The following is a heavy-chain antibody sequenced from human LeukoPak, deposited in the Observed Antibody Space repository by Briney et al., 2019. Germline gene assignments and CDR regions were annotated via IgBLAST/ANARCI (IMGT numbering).Heavy chain of an antibody. CDR1: GLPFGSYW. J-gene: IGHJ4*02. V-gene: IGHV3-74*01. CDR3: VSYTSIGW. CDR2: ISTDGTTT. D-gene: IGHD5-18*01. Sequence: GGSWRLPLAALGLPFGSYWRHWFGQPPGKGLVWVSRISTDGTTTSYADSVKGRFTISRDNAKNTLYLQMNSLRAEDTAVYYCVSYTSIGWRGQGTLVTVSS.